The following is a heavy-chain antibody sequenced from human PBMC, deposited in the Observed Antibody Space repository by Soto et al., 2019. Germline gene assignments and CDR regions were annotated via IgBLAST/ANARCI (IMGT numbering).Heavy chain of an antibody. CDR2: INGVNGNT. V-gene: IGHV1-3*01. Sequence: QVQLVQSGAEVKKPGASVRVSCKASGYSFNYYVMHWVRQAPGQRLEWMGWINGVNGNTKYSQKFQARVALTRDTSASTAYLELSSLRSEDTAVYYCARPYYSDTSGSYSGFDYWGQGTLITVSS. D-gene: IGHD3-22*01. J-gene: IGHJ4*02. CDR3: ARPYYSDTSGSYSGFDY. CDR1: GYSFNYYV.